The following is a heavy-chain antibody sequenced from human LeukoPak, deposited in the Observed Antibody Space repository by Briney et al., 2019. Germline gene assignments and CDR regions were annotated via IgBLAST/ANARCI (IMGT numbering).Heavy chain of an antibody. CDR2: IKRDGSEK. D-gene: IGHD2-21*02. V-gene: IGHV3-7*01. CDR3: ARDVWAYCGGDCYPENAFDI. Sequence: GGSLRLSCAASGFTFSAYVMTWVRQAPGKGLEWVANIKRDGSEKYYVDSVKGRFTISRDNAKNTLYLQMNSLRAEDTAVYYCARDVWAYCGGDCYPENAFDIWGQGTMVTVSS. CDR1: GFTFSAYV. J-gene: IGHJ3*02.